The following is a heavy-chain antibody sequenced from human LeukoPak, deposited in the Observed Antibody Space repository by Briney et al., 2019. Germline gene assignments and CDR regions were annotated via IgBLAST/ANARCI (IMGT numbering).Heavy chain of an antibody. V-gene: IGHV4-39*02. D-gene: IGHD6-13*01. CDR1: GGSISSSSYY. Sequence: PSETLSLTCTVSGGSISSSSYYWGWIRQPPGKGLEWIGSIYYSGSTYYSPSLKSRVTISVDTSKNQFSLKLSSVTAADTAVYYCARDGESYSSSWYYNWFDPWGQGTLVTVSS. J-gene: IGHJ5*02. CDR2: IYYSGST. CDR3: ARDGESYSSSWYYNWFDP.